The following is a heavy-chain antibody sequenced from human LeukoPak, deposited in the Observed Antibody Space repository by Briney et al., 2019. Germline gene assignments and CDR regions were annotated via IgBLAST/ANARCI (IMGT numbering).Heavy chain of an antibody. Sequence: SETLSLTCTVSGGSISSYYWSWIRQPPGKGLEWIGYIYYSGSTNYNPSLKSRVTISVDTSKNQFSLKLSSVTAADTAVYYCARVKREQQLVYFQHWGQGTLVTVSS. J-gene: IGHJ1*01. CDR3: ARVKREQQLVYFQH. D-gene: IGHD6-13*01. CDR1: GGSISSYY. V-gene: IGHV4-59*01. CDR2: IYYSGST.